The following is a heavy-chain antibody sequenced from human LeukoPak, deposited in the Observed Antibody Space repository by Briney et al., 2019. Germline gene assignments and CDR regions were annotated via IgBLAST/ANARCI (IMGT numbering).Heavy chain of an antibody. CDR2: ISSSSSTI. V-gene: IGHV3-48*01. J-gene: IGHJ4*02. D-gene: IGHD5-18*01. CDR3: ARTLVDTAMVSDY. Sequence: GGSLRLSCAASGFTFSSYSMNWVRQAPGKGVEWVSYISSSSSTIYYADSVKGRFTISRDNAKNSLYLQKNSLSAEDTAVYYCARTLVDTAMVSDYWGQGTLVTVSS. CDR1: GFTFSSYS.